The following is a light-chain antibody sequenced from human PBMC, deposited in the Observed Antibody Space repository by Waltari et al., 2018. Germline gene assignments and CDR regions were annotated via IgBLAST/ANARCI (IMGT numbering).Light chain of an antibody. V-gene: IGLV3-10*01. J-gene: IGLJ2*01. CDR1: GLPKQY. Sequence: YDLTQPPSVSVSPGQTAAITCSGDGLPKQYTFWYQQKSGHAPVLVMYDDNKRPSGIPGRFSGSSAGTVATLTITGAQVDDEADYYCYSKDTDGGSQGKIGGGTKLTVL. CDR2: DDN. CDR3: YSKDTDGGSQGK.